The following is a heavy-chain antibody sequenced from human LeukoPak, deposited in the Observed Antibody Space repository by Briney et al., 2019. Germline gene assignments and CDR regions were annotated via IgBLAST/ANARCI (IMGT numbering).Heavy chain of an antibody. V-gene: IGHV3-7*01. CDR1: GFTFSSYW. CDR3: ARELRVLRYFDWLLAFDI. D-gene: IGHD3-9*01. Sequence: GGSLRLSCAASGFTFSSYWTSWVRQAPGKGLEWVANIKQDGSEKYYVDSVKGRFTISRDNAKNSLYLQMNSLRAEDTAVYYCARELRVLRYFDWLLAFDIWGQGTMVTVSS. J-gene: IGHJ3*02. CDR2: IKQDGSEK.